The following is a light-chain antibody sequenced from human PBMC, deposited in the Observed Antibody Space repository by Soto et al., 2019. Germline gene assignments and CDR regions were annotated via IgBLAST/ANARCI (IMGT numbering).Light chain of an antibody. Sequence: QSVLTQPASVSGSPGQSITISCTGKSRDVGGYNYVSWYQQHPGKAPKLMIYDVSNRPSGVSNRFSGSKSGNTASLTISGLQAEDEADYYCSSYTSSSIYVFGTGTKVTVL. V-gene: IGLV2-14*01. CDR2: DVS. CDR3: SSYTSSSIYV. J-gene: IGLJ1*01. CDR1: SRDVGGYNY.